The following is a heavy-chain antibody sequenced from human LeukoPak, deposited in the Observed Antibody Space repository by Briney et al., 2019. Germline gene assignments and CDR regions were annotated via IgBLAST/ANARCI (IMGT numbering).Heavy chain of an antibody. CDR1: GFTFSSYS. V-gene: IGHV3-21*01. CDR2: ISSSSSYI. D-gene: IGHD6-13*01. Sequence: GGSLRLSCAASGFTFSSYSMNWVRQAPGKGLEWVSSISSSSSYIYYADSVKGRFTISRDNAKNSLYLQMNSLRAEDTAVYYCARISSSWAGNHRFFDYWGQGTLVTVSS. CDR3: ARISSSWAGNHRFFDY. J-gene: IGHJ4*02.